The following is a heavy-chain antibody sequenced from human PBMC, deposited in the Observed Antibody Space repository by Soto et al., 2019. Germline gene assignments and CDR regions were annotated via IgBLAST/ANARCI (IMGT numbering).Heavy chain of an antibody. CDR1: GGTFSSYA. Sequence: GASVKVSCKAAGGTFSSYAISWVRQAPGQGLEWMGGIIPILGTANYAQKFQGRDTITADESTSTAYMELSSLRPGDTAVYYCAGIGAACTDYFYYCGMDVWGQGTTVTVSS. CDR3: AGIGAACTDYFYYCGMDV. D-gene: IGHD6-13*01. J-gene: IGHJ6*02. V-gene: IGHV1-69*13. CDR2: IIPILGTA.